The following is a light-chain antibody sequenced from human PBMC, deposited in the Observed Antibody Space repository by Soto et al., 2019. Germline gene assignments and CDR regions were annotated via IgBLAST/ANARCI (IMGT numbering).Light chain of an antibody. CDR1: SSDVGGYNY. CDR3: CSYAGSYNWV. J-gene: IGLJ3*02. Sequence: QSALTQPRSVSGSPGQWVTISCTGTSSDVGGYNYVSWYQQHPGKAPKLMIYDVSKRPSGVPDRFSGSKSGNTASLTISGLQAEDEADYYCCSYAGSYNWVFGGGTKLTVL. V-gene: IGLV2-11*01. CDR2: DVS.